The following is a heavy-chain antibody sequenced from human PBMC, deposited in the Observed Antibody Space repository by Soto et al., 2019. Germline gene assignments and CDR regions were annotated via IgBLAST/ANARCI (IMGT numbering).Heavy chain of an antibody. V-gene: IGHV1-69*01. Sequence: QLQLVQSGTEVKEPGSSVKVSCTASGGTFSTSSFVWVRQGPGQGLEWMGGIIPIFTRTNFAQKFQGRVTFSADESTRTTYLELRSLTSEDTAIYYCARDVVRSTAGDSWGQGTLVTVS. J-gene: IGHJ4*02. CDR2: IIPIFTRT. CDR3: ARDVVRSTAGDS. CDR1: GGTFSTSS. D-gene: IGHD2-15*01.